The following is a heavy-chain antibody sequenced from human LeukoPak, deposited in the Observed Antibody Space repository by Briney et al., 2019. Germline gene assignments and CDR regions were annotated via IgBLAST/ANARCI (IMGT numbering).Heavy chain of an antibody. D-gene: IGHD6-19*01. V-gene: IGHV3-48*03. CDR2: ISSSGSTK. CDR1: GFTSGFTFSDYE. J-gene: IGHJ4*02. Sequence: GGSLRLSCAVSGFTSGFTFSDYEMNWVRQAPGKGLEWVSYISSSGSTKYYADSVKGRFTISRDNAKNSLYLQMNSLRAEDTAVYYCTTITVAAAFDYWGQGSLVTVSS. CDR3: TTITVAAAFDY.